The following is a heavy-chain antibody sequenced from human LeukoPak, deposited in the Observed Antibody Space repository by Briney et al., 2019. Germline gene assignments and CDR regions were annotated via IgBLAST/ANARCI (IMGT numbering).Heavy chain of an antibody. CDR1: GFTFSSSW. D-gene: IGHD3-10*01. J-gene: IGHJ3*02. CDR3: ARDPAFGAFDI. CDR2: INPDGSDK. V-gene: IGHV3-7*01. Sequence: GGSLRLSCAATGFTFSSSWMTWVRQAPGQGLELVAIINPDGSDKVYAGSVRGRFTISRDNANNSLYLDMSGLRAEDTSVYYCARDPAFGAFDIWGRGTLVTVSS.